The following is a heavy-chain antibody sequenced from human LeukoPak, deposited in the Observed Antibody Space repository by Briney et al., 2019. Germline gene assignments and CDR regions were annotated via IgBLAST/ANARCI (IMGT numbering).Heavy chain of an antibody. D-gene: IGHD6-25*01. V-gene: IGHV1-2*02. J-gene: IGHJ6*03. Sequence: GASVKVSCKASGYTFTGYYMHWVRQAPGQGLEWMGWINPNSGGTTYTQNFQGRVTMTRDTSISTTYMELNRLTSDDTAVYFCARSSGAYCYYMDVWGKGTTVTVSS. CDR1: GYTFTGYY. CDR2: INPNSGGT. CDR3: ARSSGAYCYYMDV.